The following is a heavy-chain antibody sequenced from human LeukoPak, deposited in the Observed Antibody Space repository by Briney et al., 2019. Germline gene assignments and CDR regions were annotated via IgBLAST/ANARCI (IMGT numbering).Heavy chain of an antibody. D-gene: IGHD1-7*01. Sequence: PSETLSLTCAVYGGSFSGYYWSWIRQPPGKGLEWIGEINHSGSTNYNPSLKSRVTISLDKSNNHFSLKLSSVTAADTAVYYCARAQLELRPWGQGTLVTVSS. CDR1: GGSFSGYY. CDR3: ARAQLELRP. CDR2: INHSGST. V-gene: IGHV4-34*01. J-gene: IGHJ5*02.